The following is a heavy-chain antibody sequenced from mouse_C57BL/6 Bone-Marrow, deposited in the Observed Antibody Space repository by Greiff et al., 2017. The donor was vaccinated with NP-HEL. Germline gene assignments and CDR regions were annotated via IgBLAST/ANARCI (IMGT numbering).Heavy chain of an antibody. CDR1: GYAFSSSW. D-gene: IGHD2-4*01. J-gene: IGHJ3*01. CDR3: ARHHYYDYDWFAY. CDR2: IYPGSGST. Sequence: VQLQQSGPELVKPGASVKISCKASGYAFSSSWMNWVKQRPGKGLEWIGRIYPGSGSTNYNEKFKSKATLTVDTSSSTAYMQLSSLTSEDSAVYYCARHHYYDYDWFAYWGQGTLVTVSA. V-gene: IGHV1-82*01.